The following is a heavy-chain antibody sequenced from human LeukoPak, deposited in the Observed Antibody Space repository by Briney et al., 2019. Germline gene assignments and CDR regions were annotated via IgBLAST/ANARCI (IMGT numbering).Heavy chain of an antibody. J-gene: IGHJ4*02. Sequence: WASVKVSCKASGYTFTGYYMHWVRQAPGQGLEWMGWINPNSGGTNYAQKFQGRVTMTRDTPISTAYMELSRLRSDDTAVYYCARMGITGTPFDYWGQGTLVTVSS. D-gene: IGHD1-20*01. CDR2: INPNSGGT. CDR3: ARMGITGTPFDY. CDR1: GYTFTGYY. V-gene: IGHV1-2*02.